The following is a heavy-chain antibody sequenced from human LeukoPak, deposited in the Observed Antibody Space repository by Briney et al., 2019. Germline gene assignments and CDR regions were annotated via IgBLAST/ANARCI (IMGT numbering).Heavy chain of an antibody. J-gene: IGHJ1*01. CDR1: GFTFSSYA. CDR2: ISYDGSNK. V-gene: IGHV3-30-3*01. D-gene: IGHD3-10*01. CDR3: VRDGAVVTSGNYPWRYFQY. Sequence: GRSLRLSCAASGFTFSSYAMHWVRQAPGKGLEWVAVISYDGSNKYYADSVKGRFTISRDNAKNSLYLQMNTLRAEDTAVYYCVRDGAVVTSGNYPWRYFQYWGQGTLVTVSS.